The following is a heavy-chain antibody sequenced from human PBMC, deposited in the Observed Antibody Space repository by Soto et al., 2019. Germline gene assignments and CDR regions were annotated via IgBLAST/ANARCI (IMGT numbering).Heavy chain of an antibody. D-gene: IGHD3-22*01. CDR2: ISAYNGNT. CDR3: ARDLVEPYLYYYDSSGPIDY. J-gene: IGHJ4*02. Sequence: QVQLVQSGAEVKKPGASVKVSCKASGYTFTSYGISWVRQAPGQGLEWMGWISAYNGNTNYAQKLQGRVTMTTDTSTSTAYMELRSLRSDDTAVYYCARDLVEPYLYYYDSSGPIDYWGQGTLVTVSS. V-gene: IGHV1-18*01. CDR1: GYTFTSYG.